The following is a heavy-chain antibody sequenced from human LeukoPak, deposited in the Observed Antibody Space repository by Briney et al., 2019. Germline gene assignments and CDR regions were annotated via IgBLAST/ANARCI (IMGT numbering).Heavy chain of an antibody. CDR3: ARDIYGSGSYYNDY. D-gene: IGHD3-10*01. CDR2: IIPIFGTA. Sequence: SVKVSCKASGGTFSSYAISWARQAPGQGLEWMGRIIPIFGTANYAQKFQGRVTITTDESTSTAYMELSSLRSEDTAVYYCARDIYGSGSYYNDYWGQGTLVTVSS. J-gene: IGHJ4*02. CDR1: GGTFSSYA. V-gene: IGHV1-69*05.